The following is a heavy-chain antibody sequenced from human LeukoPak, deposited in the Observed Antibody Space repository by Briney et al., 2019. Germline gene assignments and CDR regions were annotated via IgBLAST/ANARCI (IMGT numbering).Heavy chain of an antibody. CDR2: IYHSGST. J-gene: IGHJ4*02. CDR1: GGSISSYY. D-gene: IGHD5-12*01. V-gene: IGHV4-59*01. Sequence: PSETLSLTCTVSGGSISSYYWSWIRQPPGKGLEWIGYIYHSGSTRYNPSLKSRVTISVDTSKNQFSLKLSSVTAADTAVYYCARDGYSGNDGLWGQGTLVTVSS. CDR3: ARDGYSGNDGL.